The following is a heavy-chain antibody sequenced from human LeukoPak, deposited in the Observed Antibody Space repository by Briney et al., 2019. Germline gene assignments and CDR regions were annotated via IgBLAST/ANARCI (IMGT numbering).Heavy chain of an antibody. V-gene: IGHV4-30-4*08. CDR1: GGSISSGDYY. CDR2: IYYSGST. Sequence: SQTLSLTCTVSGGSISSGDYYWSWIRQPPGKGLEWIGYIYYSGSTYYNPSLKSRVTISVDTSKNQFSLKLSSVTAADTAVYYCARAKGTYYDSWSGYYTDYWGQGTLVTVSS. J-gene: IGHJ4*02. CDR3: ARAKGTYYDSWSGYYTDY. D-gene: IGHD3-3*01.